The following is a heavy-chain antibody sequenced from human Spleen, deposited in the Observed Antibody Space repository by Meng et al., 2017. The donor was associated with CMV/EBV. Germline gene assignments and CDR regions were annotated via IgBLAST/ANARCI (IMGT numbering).Heavy chain of an antibody. CDR3: ARKWRPYDSGGYYLNY. V-gene: IGHV3-21*01. Sequence: SGFSFSSYSMNWVRQAPGKGLEWVSSISSSSSYIYYADSVKGRFTISRDNAKNSLYLQMNSLTAEDTAVYYCARKWRPYDSGGYYLNYWGQGTLVTVSS. J-gene: IGHJ4*02. CDR2: ISSSSSYI. CDR1: GFSFSSYS. D-gene: IGHD3-22*01.